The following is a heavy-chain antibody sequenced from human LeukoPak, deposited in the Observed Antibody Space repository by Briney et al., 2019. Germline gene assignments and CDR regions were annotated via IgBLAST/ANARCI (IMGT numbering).Heavy chain of an antibody. CDR2: IHYTGAT. J-gene: IGHJ4*02. CDR1: GGSITGYY. CDR3: ARGNILSGYCFDF. D-gene: IGHD3-9*01. Sequence: SETLSLTCAVYGGSITGYYWSWIRQPPGKGLEWVGEIHYTGATSYNPSLKSRATISIDTSKNQVSLKLSSVTAADTAVYYCARGNILSGYCFDFWGQGALVTVTS. V-gene: IGHV4-34*01.